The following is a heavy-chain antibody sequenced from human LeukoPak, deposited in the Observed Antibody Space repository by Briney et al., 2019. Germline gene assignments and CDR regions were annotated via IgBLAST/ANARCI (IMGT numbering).Heavy chain of an antibody. Sequence: PGGSLRLSCAASGFTFSSYDMHWVRQATGKGLEWVSAIGTAGDTYYPGSVKGRFTISRENAKNSLYLQMNSLRAGDTAVYYCARARGPQEIDYWGQGTLVTVSS. CDR2: IGTAGDT. V-gene: IGHV3-13*01. CDR1: GFTFSSYD. J-gene: IGHJ4*02. CDR3: ARARGPQEIDY. D-gene: IGHD3/OR15-3a*01.